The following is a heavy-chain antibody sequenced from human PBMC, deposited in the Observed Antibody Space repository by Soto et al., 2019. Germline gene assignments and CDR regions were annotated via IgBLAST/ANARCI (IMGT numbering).Heavy chain of an antibody. Sequence: PSETLSLTCTVSGGSISSSRCHWTWIRQPPGTGLEWIGEINHSGSTNYNPSLKSRVTISVDTSKNQFSLKLTSVTAADTAVYYCARHNYGSGSTYFDYWGQGTLVTVSS. D-gene: IGHD3-10*01. J-gene: IGHJ4*02. V-gene: IGHV4-39*01. CDR3: ARHNYGSGSTYFDY. CDR1: GGSISSSRCH. CDR2: INHSGST.